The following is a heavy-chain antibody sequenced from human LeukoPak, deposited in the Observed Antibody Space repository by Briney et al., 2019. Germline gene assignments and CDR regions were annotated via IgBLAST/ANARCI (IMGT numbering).Heavy chain of an antibody. CDR2: INSDGSEG. Sequence: GGSLRLSCAVSGFTFSGFWMSWSRQAPGKGLEWVASINSDGSEGYYADVVKGRFTISRDNAKNSLYLQMNSLRAEDTAVYYCAKYTGYYFDYWGQGILVTVPS. J-gene: IGHJ4*02. D-gene: IGHD2-2*02. CDR1: GFTFSGFW. V-gene: IGHV3-7*01. CDR3: AKYTGYYFDY.